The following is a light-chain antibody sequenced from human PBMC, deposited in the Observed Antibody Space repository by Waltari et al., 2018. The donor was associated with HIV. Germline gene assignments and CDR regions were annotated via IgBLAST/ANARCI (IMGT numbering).Light chain of an antibody. CDR1: SSTIGSNY. CDR3: AAWDDSLSATV. Sequence: QSVLTPPPSASGTPGQRVTISCSGSSSTIGSNYVYWYQQLPGTAPKLLIYMSDQRPAGVPDRFSESKSGTSASLAISGLRSEDEAEYYCAAWDDSLSATVFGGGTKLTVL. J-gene: IGLJ2*01. V-gene: IGLV1-47*01. CDR2: MSD.